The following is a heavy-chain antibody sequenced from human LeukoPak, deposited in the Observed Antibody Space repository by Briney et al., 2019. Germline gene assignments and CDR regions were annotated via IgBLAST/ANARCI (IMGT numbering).Heavy chain of an antibody. CDR3: VRIRGLGLFDY. CDR1: GDSVSNNRAS. CDR2: TYYRSQWFD. V-gene: IGHV6-1*01. D-gene: IGHD1-26*01. J-gene: IGHJ4*02. Sequence: SQTLSLTCAISGDSVSNNRASWGWIRQSPARGLEWLGRTYYRSQWFDDYAPSLRSRISINPETSKNPLSQQLTSVTPEDTAVYYCVRIRGLGLFDYWGQGPLVTVSS.